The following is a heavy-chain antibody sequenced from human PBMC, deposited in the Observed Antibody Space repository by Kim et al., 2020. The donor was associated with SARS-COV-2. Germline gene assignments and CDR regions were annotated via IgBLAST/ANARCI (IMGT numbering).Heavy chain of an antibody. CDR2: ISGSGGST. D-gene: IGHD3-22*01. Sequence: GGSLRLSCAASGFTFSSYAMSWVRQAPGKGLEWVSAISGSGGSTYYADSVKGRFTISRDNSKNTLYLQMNSLRAEDTAVYYCAHQYYYDSSGYSDYWGQGTLVTVSS. J-gene: IGHJ4*02. CDR1: GFTFSSYA. V-gene: IGHV3-23*01. CDR3: AHQYYYDSSGYSDY.